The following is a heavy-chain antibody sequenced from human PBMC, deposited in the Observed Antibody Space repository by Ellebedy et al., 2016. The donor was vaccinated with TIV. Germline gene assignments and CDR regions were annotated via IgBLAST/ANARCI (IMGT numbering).Heavy chain of an antibody. Sequence: SETLSLTXTVSGGSISGYYWSWIRQPPGKGLEWIGEINHSGSTNYNPSLKSRVTISVDTSKNQFSLKLSSVTAADTAVYYCARGGLNDPWGQGTLVTVSS. D-gene: IGHD2-8*01. J-gene: IGHJ5*02. CDR3: ARGGLNDP. CDR2: INHSGST. CDR1: GGSISGYY. V-gene: IGHV4-34*01.